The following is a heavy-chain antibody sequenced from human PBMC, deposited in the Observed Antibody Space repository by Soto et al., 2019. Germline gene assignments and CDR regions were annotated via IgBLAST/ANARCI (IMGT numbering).Heavy chain of an antibody. J-gene: IGHJ2*01. CDR2: IYPGDSDT. D-gene: IGHD6-19*01. Sequence: EVQLVQSGAEVKKPGESLKISCKGSGYSFTSYWIGWVRQMPGKGLEWMGIIYPGDSDTRYSPSFQGQVTISADKSISTAYLQWSSLKASDTAMYYCASASVGAVAGTNYWYFDLWGRGTLVTVSS. V-gene: IGHV5-51*03. CDR1: GYSFTSYW. CDR3: ASASVGAVAGTNYWYFDL.